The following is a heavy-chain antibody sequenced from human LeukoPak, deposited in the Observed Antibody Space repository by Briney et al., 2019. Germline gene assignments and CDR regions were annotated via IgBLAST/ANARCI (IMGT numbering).Heavy chain of an antibody. V-gene: IGHV4-4*07. Sequence: PSETLSLTCTVSGGSIRSYYWSWIRQPAGKGLEWIGRIYTSGSTNYNPSLKSRVTISVDKSKNQFSLKLSSVTAADTAVYYCARAFAMVRGGNYYYYMDVWGKGTTVTVSS. J-gene: IGHJ6*03. CDR1: GGSIRSYY. D-gene: IGHD3-10*01. CDR2: IYTSGST. CDR3: ARAFAMVRGGNYYYYMDV.